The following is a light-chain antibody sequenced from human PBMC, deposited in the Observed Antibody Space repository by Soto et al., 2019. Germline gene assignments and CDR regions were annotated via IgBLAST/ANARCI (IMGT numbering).Light chain of an antibody. Sequence: QPALTQPPSASGSPGQSVTISCTGTSSDVGGYNYVSWYQQHPGKAPKLLIYEVSKRPSGVPDRFSGSKSGNTASLTVSGLQAADEADYYCNSYAGSYNWVFGGGTKLTVL. CDR3: NSYAGSYNWV. CDR1: SSDVGGYNY. CDR2: EVS. V-gene: IGLV2-8*01. J-gene: IGLJ3*02.